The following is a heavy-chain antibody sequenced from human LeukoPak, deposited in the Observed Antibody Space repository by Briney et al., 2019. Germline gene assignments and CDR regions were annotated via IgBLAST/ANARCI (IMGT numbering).Heavy chain of an antibody. Sequence: GGSLRLSCLTSGFTLSTNAMCWARQAPGKGLEWISGISGSGASTYYADSVKGRFTISRDDSRNTLYLQMNSLRGDDTVVYYCAKDVGKWESLHFFDYWGQGTLVTVSS. D-gene: IGHD1-26*01. CDR1: GFTLSTNA. CDR3: AKDVGKWESLHFFDY. V-gene: IGHV3-23*01. CDR2: ISGSGAST. J-gene: IGHJ4*02.